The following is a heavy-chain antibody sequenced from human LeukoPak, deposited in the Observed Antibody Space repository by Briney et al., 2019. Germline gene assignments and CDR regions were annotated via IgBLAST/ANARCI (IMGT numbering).Heavy chain of an antibody. V-gene: IGHV1-69*06. Sequence: GASVKVSCKASGGTFSSYAISWVRQAPGQGLEWMGGIIPIFGTANYAQKFQGRVTITADKSTSTAYMELSSLRSEDTAVYYCAREHGYSSGWYMGEPFYPWGQGTLVTVSS. CDR3: AREHGYSSGWYMGEPFYP. CDR1: GGTFSSYA. J-gene: IGHJ5*02. CDR2: IIPIFGTA. D-gene: IGHD6-19*01.